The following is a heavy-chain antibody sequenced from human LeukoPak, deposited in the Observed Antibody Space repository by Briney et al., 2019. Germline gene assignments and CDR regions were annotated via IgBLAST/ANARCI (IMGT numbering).Heavy chain of an antibody. CDR3: AKGHTDSSGYYYFDS. Sequence: GGSLRLSCAASGFTFSDYGMSWVRQAPGKGLEWASGIRGNAGTTYYADAVKGRFTIFRDNSKNMLYLQMNSLRVEDTAVYYCAKGHTDSSGYYYFDSWGQGTLVTVSS. J-gene: IGHJ4*02. CDR2: IRGNAGTT. CDR1: GFTFSDYG. V-gene: IGHV3-23*01. D-gene: IGHD3-22*01.